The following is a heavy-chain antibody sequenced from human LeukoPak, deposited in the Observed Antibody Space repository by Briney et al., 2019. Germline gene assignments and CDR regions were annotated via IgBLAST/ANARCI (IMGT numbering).Heavy chain of an antibody. CDR1: GFTVSTNY. Sequence: PGGSLRLSCAASGFTVSTNYMSWVRQAPGKGLEWVSIIYSGGNTYYADSVKGRFIISRDSSKNTLSLQMNSLRVEDTAVYYCARGGSSGWYPHWGQGTLVTVSS. V-gene: IGHV3-53*01. J-gene: IGHJ4*02. CDR3: ARGGSSGWYPH. D-gene: IGHD6-19*01. CDR2: IYSGGNT.